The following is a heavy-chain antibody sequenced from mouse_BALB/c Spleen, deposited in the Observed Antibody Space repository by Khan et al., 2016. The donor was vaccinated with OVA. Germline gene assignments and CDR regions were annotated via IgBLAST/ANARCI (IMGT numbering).Heavy chain of an antibody. CDR1: GYTFTDYA. CDR2: ISTYSGNT. Sequence: QVQLQQPGPELVRPGVSVKISCEGSGYTFTDYAIYWVKQSHAKSPEWVGLISTYSGNTNYNQKFKVKATMTVDKSSSTAYMELARLTSEDTAVYYCARPADDAYFDYWGQGTTLTVSS. V-gene: IGHV1S137*01. CDR3: ARPADDAYFDY. D-gene: IGHD2-3*01. J-gene: IGHJ2*01.